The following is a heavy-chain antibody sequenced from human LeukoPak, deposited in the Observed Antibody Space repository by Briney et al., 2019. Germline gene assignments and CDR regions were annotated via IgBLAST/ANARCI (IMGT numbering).Heavy chain of an antibody. V-gene: IGHV3-33*01. CDR3: ARSGTKDWYFDL. J-gene: IGHJ2*01. Sequence: GRSPRLSCAASGFTFSSYGMHWVRQAPGKGLEWVAVIWYDGSNEYYADSVKGRFTISRDNSKNTLYLQMNSLRAEDTAVYYCARSGTKDWYFDLWGRGTLVTVSS. CDR2: IWYDGSNE. D-gene: IGHD1-14*01. CDR1: GFTFSSYG.